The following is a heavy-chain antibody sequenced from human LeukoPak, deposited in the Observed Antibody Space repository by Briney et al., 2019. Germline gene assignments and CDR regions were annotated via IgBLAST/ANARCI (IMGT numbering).Heavy chain of an antibody. J-gene: IGHJ2*01. CDR1: GFTFSSYG. Sequence: GGSLRLSCAASGFTFSSYGMHWVRQAPGKGLEWVAFIRYDGSNKYYADSVKGRFTISRDNSKNTLYLQMNSLRVDDAAVYYCAKGLTTVTDWYFDLWGRGTLVTVSS. CDR2: IRYDGSNK. D-gene: IGHD4-17*01. CDR3: AKGLTTVTDWYFDL. V-gene: IGHV3-30*02.